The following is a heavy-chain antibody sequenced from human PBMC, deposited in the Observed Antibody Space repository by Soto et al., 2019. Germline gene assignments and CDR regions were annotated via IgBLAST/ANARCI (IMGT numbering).Heavy chain of an antibody. J-gene: IGHJ6*02. D-gene: IGHD2-15*01. CDR3: ARSSCSGGSCYSSYYYGMDV. V-gene: IGHV1-69*13. CDR1: GGTFSSYA. Sequence: SSVKVSCKASGGTFSSYAISWVRQAPGQGLEWMGGIIPIFGTANYAQKFQGRVTITADESTSTAYMELSSLRSEDTAVYYCARSSCSGGSCYSSYYYGMDVWGQGTTVTVSS. CDR2: IIPIFGTA.